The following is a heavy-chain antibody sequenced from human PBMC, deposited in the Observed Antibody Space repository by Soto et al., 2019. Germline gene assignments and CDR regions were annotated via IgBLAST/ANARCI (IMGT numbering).Heavy chain of an antibody. V-gene: IGHV4-39*01. CDR2: IYYSGST. CDR1: GGSISSSSYY. D-gene: IGHD1-26*01. CDR3: ELLALGLDY. J-gene: IGHJ4*02. Sequence: QLQLQESGPGLVKPSETLSLTCTVSGGSISSSSYYWGWIRQPPGKGLEWIGSIYYSGSTYYNPSLKSRVTTSVDTSKNQFCLKLSSVTAADTAGYYCELLALGLDYWGQGTIVTVSS.